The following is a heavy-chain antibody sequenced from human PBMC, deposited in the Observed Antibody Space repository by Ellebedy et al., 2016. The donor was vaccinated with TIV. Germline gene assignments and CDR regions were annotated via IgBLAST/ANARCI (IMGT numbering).Heavy chain of an antibody. CDR3: ARVGYPSYYFDY. J-gene: IGHJ4*02. CDR2: IYYSGST. V-gene: IGHV4-59*01. Sequence: SETLSLXXTVSGCSISSYYWSWTRQPPGKGLEWIGYIYYSGSTNYNPSLKSRVTISVDTSKNQFSLKLSSVTAADTAVYYCARVGYPSYYFDYWGQGTLVTVSS. CDR1: GCSISSYY. D-gene: IGHD5-18*01.